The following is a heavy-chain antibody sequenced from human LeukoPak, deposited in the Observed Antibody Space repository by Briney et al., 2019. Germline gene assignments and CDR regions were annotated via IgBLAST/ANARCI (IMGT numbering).Heavy chain of an antibody. V-gene: IGHV1-46*01. J-gene: IGHJ5*02. CDR2: INPSGGST. D-gene: IGHD5/OR15-5a*01. CDR1: GYTFTSYY. Sequence: ASVKVSCKASGYTFTSYYMHWVRQAPGQGLEWMGIINPSGGSTSYAQKFQGRVTMTRDTFTSTVYMELSSLRSEDTAVYYCARTVSTGNSGWNWFDPWGQGTLVTVSS. CDR3: ARTVSTGNSGWNWFDP.